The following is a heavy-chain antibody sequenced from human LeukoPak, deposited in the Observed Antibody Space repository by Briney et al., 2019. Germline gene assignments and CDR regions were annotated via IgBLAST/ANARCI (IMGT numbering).Heavy chain of an antibody. Sequence: GGSLRLSCAASGFTFSSYGMHWVRQAPGKGLEWVAVIWYDGSNKLYADSVKGRFTISRDNSKNTLYLQMSSLRAEDTAVYYCAKDLSDYGDRRQPNCFDPWGQGTLVTVSS. V-gene: IGHV3-33*06. CDR2: IWYDGSNK. CDR3: AKDLSDYGDRRQPNCFDP. J-gene: IGHJ5*02. D-gene: IGHD4-17*01. CDR1: GFTFSSYG.